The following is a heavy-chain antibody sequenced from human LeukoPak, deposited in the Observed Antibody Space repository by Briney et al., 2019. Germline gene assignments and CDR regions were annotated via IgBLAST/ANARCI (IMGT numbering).Heavy chain of an antibody. V-gene: IGHV3-23*01. J-gene: IGHJ4*02. D-gene: IGHD3-22*01. Sequence: GGSLRLSCAASGFTLSSYAMSWVRQAPGKGLEWVSAISGSGGSTYYADSVKGRFTISRDNSKNTLYLQMNSLRAEDTAVYYCAKDGSGSYYYFDYWGQGTLVTVSS. CDR1: GFTLSSYA. CDR2: ISGSGGST. CDR3: AKDGSGSYYYFDY.